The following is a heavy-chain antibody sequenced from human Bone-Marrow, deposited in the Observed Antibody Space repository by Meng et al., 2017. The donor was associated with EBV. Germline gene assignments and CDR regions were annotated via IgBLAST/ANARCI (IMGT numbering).Heavy chain of an antibody. CDR2: IHHVGST. Sequence: QVALQASGPGLVKPSGTLSLTCAVSGGSISSSTWWSWVRQSPGEGLEWIGEIHHVGSTNYNPSLKSRVTISIDKSKKQFSLKLSSVTAADTAVYYCARRDYYDDTGYFDYWGQGTLVTVSS. CDR1: GGSISSSTW. V-gene: IGHV4-4*02. J-gene: IGHJ4*02. CDR3: ARRDYYDDTGYFDY. D-gene: IGHD3-16*01.